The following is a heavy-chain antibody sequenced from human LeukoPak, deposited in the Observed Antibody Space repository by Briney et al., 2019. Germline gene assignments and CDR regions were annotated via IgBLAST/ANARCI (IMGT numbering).Heavy chain of an antibody. CDR1: GGSIRSYY. D-gene: IGHD3-22*01. CDR3: ASQQYYDSSGYYDSLYFQY. V-gene: IGHV4-4*07. CDR2: IYTSGST. Sequence: PSETLSLTCTVSGGSIRSYYWSWIRQSAGKGLEWIGRIYTSGSTYYNPSLKSRVTMSVDTSKNQISLKLSSVTAADTAVYYCASQQYYDSSGYYDSLYFQYWGQGTLVTVSS. J-gene: IGHJ1*01.